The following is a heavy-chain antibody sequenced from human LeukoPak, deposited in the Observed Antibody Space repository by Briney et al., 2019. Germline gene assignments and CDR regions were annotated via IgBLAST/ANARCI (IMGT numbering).Heavy chain of an antibody. CDR1: GFTFSSYG. V-gene: IGHV3-30*02. J-gene: IGHJ5*02. CDR3: AKDLEIEDWFDP. Sequence: GGSLRLSCAASGFTFSSYGMHWVRQAPGKGLEWVAFIRYDGSNKYYADSVKGRFTISRDNSKNTLYLQMNSLRAEDTAVYYCAKDLEIEDWFDPWGQGTLVTVSS. D-gene: IGHD1-1*01. CDR2: IRYDGSNK.